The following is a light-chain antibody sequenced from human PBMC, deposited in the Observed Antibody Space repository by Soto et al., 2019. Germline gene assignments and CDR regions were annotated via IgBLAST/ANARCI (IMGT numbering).Light chain of an antibody. CDR1: SSNIGSNY. Sequence: SVLTQPPSASGTPGQRVTISCSGSSSNIGSNYVYWYQQLPGTAPKLLIYRNNQRPSGVPDRFSGSKAGTSASLAISGLRSEDEADYYCAAWDDSLSGQNYVFGTGTKVT. V-gene: IGLV1-47*01. J-gene: IGLJ1*01. CDR2: RNN. CDR3: AAWDDSLSGQNYV.